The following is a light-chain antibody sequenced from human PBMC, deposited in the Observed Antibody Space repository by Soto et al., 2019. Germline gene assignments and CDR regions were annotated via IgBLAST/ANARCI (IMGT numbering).Light chain of an antibody. CDR2: GAS. J-gene: IGKJ1*01. CDR1: HTVISDY. Sequence: EGVLTQSPDTLSLSPGERATLSCRASHTVISDYLAWYQHRPGQAPRLLIYGASTRATGIPDRFSGSGSGTDFTLTISSLEPGDFAVYYCQLYGRSPTWTVGPGTKVDIK. V-gene: IGKV3-20*01. CDR3: QLYGRSPTWT.